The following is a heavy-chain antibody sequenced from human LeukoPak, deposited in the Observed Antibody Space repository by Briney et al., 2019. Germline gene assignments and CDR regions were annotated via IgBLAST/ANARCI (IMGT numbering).Heavy chain of an antibody. J-gene: IGHJ4*02. V-gene: IGHV4-39*07. CDR2: IYYSGST. CDR3: ARESKFGVVAATYLDY. CDR1: GGSISSSSYY. Sequence: PSETLSLTCTVSGGSISSSSYYWGWIRQPPGKGLEWIGSIYYSGSTYYNPSLKSRVTISVDTSKNQFSLKLSSVTAADTAVYYCARESKFGVVAATYLDYWGQGTLVTVSS. D-gene: IGHD2-15*01.